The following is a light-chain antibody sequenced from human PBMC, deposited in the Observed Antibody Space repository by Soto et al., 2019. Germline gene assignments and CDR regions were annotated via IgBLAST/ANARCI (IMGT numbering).Light chain of an antibody. V-gene: IGKV1-39*01. CDR1: QTVGTF. Sequence: DIQMTQSPSSPSASVGDRVTITCRASQTVGTFLNWYQQRPGRAPNLLIYAASNLPTGVPSRFSGSGSGTDFTLTINSLQPEDFGTYYCQQSYSIRSWTFGQGTKVDIK. CDR3: QQSYSIRSWT. CDR2: AAS. J-gene: IGKJ1*01.